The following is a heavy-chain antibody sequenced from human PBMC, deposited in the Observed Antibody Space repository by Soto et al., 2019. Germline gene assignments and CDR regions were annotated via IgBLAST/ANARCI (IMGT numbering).Heavy chain of an antibody. V-gene: IGHV3-30-3*01. CDR3: ARDSSRWDNYFDP. Sequence: PGGSLRLSCAASGFTFSNYAMHWVRQAPGRGLEWVSLISYDGNNKYYADSVQGRFTISRDNSKNLMYLQMNSLRAEDTAVYYCARDSSRWDNYFDPWGQGTLVTVSS. D-gene: IGHD6-13*01. CDR1: GFTFSNYA. J-gene: IGHJ5*02. CDR2: ISYDGNNK.